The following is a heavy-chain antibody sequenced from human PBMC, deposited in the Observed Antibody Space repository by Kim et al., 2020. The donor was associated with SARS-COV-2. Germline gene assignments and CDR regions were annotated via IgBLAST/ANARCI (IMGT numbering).Heavy chain of an antibody. D-gene: IGHD6-13*01. V-gene: IGHV3-23*01. J-gene: IGHJ1*01. Sequence: ADSGKGRFTISRDNSKNTLYLQMNSLRAEDTAVYYCAKDRAWQQPEYFQHWGQGTLVTVSS. CDR3: AKDRAWQQPEYFQH.